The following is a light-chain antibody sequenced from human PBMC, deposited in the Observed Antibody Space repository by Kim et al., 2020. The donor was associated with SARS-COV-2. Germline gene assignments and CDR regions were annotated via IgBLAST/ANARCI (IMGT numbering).Light chain of an antibody. CDR3: QTWDTGSRV. CDR1: SGHSSYA. J-gene: IGLJ3*02. CDR2: VNSDGSH. V-gene: IGLV4-69*01. Sequence: ASVKLTCTLSSGHSSYAIAWHQQHPEKGHRYLMKVNSDGSHRKGDGIPDRFSGSSSGAERYLTISSLQSEDEADYYCQTWDTGSRVFGGGTQLTVL.